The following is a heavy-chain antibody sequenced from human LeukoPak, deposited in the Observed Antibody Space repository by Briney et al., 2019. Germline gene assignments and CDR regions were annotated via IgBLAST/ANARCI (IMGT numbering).Heavy chain of an antibody. Sequence: GESLKISCKGSGYSFTSYWIGWVRQMPGKGLEWMGIIYPGDSDTRYSPSFQGQVTIPADKSISTAYLQWSSLKASDTAMYYCARAMREAAAGFDYWGQGTLVTVSS. D-gene: IGHD6-13*01. CDR2: IYPGDSDT. J-gene: IGHJ4*02. V-gene: IGHV5-51*01. CDR1: GYSFTSYW. CDR3: ARAMREAAAGFDY.